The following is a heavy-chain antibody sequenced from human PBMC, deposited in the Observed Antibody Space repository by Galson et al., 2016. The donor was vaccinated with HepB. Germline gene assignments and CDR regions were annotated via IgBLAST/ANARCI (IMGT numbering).Heavy chain of an antibody. D-gene: IGHD6-19*01. CDR1: GFTFSSFS. Sequence: SLRLSCAASGFTFSSFSMNWVRQAPGKGLEWISYVSSSGETVYYADSVKGRFTIARDNAKNSLYLQMNSVRDDDTAGYYCARDWLAYSSGWNGNWGQGTLFIVAS. CDR3: ARDWLAYSSGWNGN. J-gene: IGHJ4*02. V-gene: IGHV3-48*02. CDR2: VSSSGETV.